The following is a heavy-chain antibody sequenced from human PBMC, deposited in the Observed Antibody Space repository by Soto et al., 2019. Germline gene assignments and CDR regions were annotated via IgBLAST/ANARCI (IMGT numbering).Heavy chain of an antibody. CDR2: IGTTGDT. V-gene: IGHV3-13*04. CDR3: ARAIGPTLFDY. Sequence: VVSVRLSCSAAGFIFSGYDMHWVRQGPGKGLEWVSAIGTTGDTNYAGSVKGRFTISRENAKNSLYLQMNSLRAGDTAIYFCARAIGPTLFDYWGQGALVTVSS. J-gene: IGHJ4*02. D-gene: IGHD3-22*01. CDR1: GFIFSGYD.